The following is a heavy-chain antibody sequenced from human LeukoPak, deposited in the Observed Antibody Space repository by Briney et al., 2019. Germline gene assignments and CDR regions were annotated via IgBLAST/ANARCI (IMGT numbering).Heavy chain of an antibody. D-gene: IGHD6-13*01. Sequence: SETLSLTCTVSGGSISSSSYYWGWIRQPPGKGLEWIGSIYYSGSTYYNPSLKSRVTISVDTSKNQFSLKLSSVTAADTAVYYCARGYSSSCIDYWGQGTLVTVSS. CDR2: IYYSGST. CDR3: ARGYSSSCIDY. V-gene: IGHV4-39*07. CDR1: GGSISSSSYY. J-gene: IGHJ4*02.